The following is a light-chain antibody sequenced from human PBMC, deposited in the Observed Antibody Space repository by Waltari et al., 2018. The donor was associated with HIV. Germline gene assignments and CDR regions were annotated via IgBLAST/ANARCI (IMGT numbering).Light chain of an antibody. V-gene: IGKV3-15*01. CDR2: GAS. Sequence: VMTQSPATLSVSPGEIVTLSCRASQTVSTKLAWYQQKPGQAPRLLIYGASTRAPGLPARFSGSGSGTEFTLTISNLQSEDSAVYYCQQYNNWPPNTFGQGTKLEIK. CDR1: QTVSTK. CDR3: QQYNNWPPNT. J-gene: IGKJ2*01.